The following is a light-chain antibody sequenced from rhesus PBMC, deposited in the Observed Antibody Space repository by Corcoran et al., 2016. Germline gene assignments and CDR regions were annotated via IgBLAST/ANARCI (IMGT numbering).Light chain of an antibody. CDR1: QGISSD. V-gene: IGKV1-28*03. Sequence: DIQMTQSPSSLSASVGDTVTINCRASQGISSDLNWFQQKPGKAPKLLIYDAFRLESGVPSRFSGSGSGTDFPRPFSSLQPEDFAAYYCLQHNSSPLYSFGQGTKVEIK. J-gene: IGKJ2*01. CDR3: LQHNSSPLYS. CDR2: DAF.